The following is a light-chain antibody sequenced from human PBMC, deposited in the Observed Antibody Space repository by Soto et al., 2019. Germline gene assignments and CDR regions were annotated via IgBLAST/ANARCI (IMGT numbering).Light chain of an antibody. CDR1: SSNIGAGFD. J-gene: IGLJ2*01. CDR2: GNK. V-gene: IGLV1-40*01. CDR3: QSSDRSLSVV. Sequence: QSVLTQPPSVSGAPGQRVSISCTGNSSNIGAGFDVHWYQQVPGTAPKLLIYGNKKRPSGVPDRFSASKSGTSATLAITGLQAEDEADYFCQSSDRSLSVVFGGGTKVTVL.